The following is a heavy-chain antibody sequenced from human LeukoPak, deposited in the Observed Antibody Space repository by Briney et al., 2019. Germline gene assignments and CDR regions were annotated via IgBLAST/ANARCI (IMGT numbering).Heavy chain of an antibody. CDR1: GFTFNNYW. J-gene: IGHJ4*02. D-gene: IGHD6-13*01. V-gene: IGHV3-74*01. CDR2: INNDGSSA. CDR3: AGIAAAVPFDY. Sequence: GGSLRLSCAASGFTFNNYWIHWVRQVPGKGLVWVSRINNDGSSASYVDSVKGRFTISRDNAKNTLFLQMNSLRAEDTAVYYCAGIAAAVPFDYWGQGTLVTVSS.